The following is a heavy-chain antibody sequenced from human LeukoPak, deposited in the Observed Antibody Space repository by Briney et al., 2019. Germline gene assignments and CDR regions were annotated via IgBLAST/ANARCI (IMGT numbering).Heavy chain of an antibody. D-gene: IGHD3-16*02. Sequence: PSETLSLTCTVSGYSISSAYYWGWIRQPPGKGLEWIGSIYHSGSTYYNPPLKNRVTISVDTSNNQFSLKLSSVTAADTAVYYCARVAWGYPENYFDYWGQGTLVTVSS. J-gene: IGHJ4*02. CDR1: GYSISSAYY. CDR3: ARVAWGYPENYFDY. CDR2: IYHSGST. V-gene: IGHV4-38-2*02.